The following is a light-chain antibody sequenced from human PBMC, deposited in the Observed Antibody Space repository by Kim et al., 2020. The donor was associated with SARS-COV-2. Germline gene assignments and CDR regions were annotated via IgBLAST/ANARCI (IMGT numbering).Light chain of an antibody. CDR1: SSDVGGYNY. V-gene: IGLV2-14*03. CDR3: SSYTSSSIVV. Sequence: QSALTQPASVSGSPGQSITIPCTGTSSDVGGYNYVSWYQQHPGKAPKLMIYDVTNRPSGVSNRFSGSKSGNTASLTISGLQAEDEADYYCSSYTSSSIVVFGGGTQLTVL. CDR2: DVT. J-gene: IGLJ2*01.